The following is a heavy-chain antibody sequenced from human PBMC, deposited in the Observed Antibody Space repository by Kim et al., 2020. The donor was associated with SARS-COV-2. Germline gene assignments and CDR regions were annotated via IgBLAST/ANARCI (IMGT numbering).Heavy chain of an antibody. CDR3: AKPLSRGVTFDAFDV. D-gene: IGHD3-10*01. CDR2: ITSSGFDT. J-gene: IGHJ3*01. Sequence: GGSLRLSCEASGFTFRDYDMTWVRQAPWKGLEWVSGITSSGFDTYYAGSVQGRFIVSRDNSRNILYLQMNSLGVDDTALYYCAKPLSRGVTFDAFDVWGQGTMVAVSS. CDR1: GFTFRDYD. V-gene: IGHV3-23*01.